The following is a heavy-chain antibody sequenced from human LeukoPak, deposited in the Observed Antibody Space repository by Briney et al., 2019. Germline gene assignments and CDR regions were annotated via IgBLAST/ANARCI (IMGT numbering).Heavy chain of an antibody. CDR2: IYYSGST. D-gene: IGHD4-17*01. V-gene: IGHV4-59*01. J-gene: IGHJ5*02. CDR1: GGSISSYY. Sequence: SETLSLTCTVSGGSISSYYWSWIRQPPGKGLEWIGYIYYSGSTNYNPSLKSRVTISVDTSKNQFSLKLSSVTAADTAVYYCAIEQMTTVTTRGDWFDPWGQGTLVTVSS. CDR3: AIEQMTTVTTRGDWFDP.